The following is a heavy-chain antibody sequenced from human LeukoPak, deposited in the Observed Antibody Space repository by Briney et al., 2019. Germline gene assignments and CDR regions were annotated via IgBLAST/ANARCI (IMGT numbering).Heavy chain of an antibody. J-gene: IGHJ4*01. D-gene: IGHD2-8*01. CDR3: AKTMLFCCIGPVDY. V-gene: IGHV3-23*01. CDR1: GFTFDDYG. CDR2: ISGSGGST. Sequence: GGSLRLSCAASGFTFDDYGMSWVRQAPGKGLEWVSAISGSGGSTYYADSVKGRFTISRDNSKNTLYLQKNSLRAEDTAVYYCAKTMLFCCIGPVDYWGQGTLVTVSS.